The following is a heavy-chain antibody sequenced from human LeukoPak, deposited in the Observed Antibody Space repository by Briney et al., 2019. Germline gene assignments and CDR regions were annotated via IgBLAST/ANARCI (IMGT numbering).Heavy chain of an antibody. Sequence: ASVKVSCKASGYTFTSYYMHWVRQAPGQGLEWMGIINPSGGSTSYAQKFQGRVTMTRNTSTSTVYMELSSLSSEDTAVYYCASGGRERYSSSWTDAFDIWGQGTMVTVSS. CDR1: GYTFTSYY. V-gene: IGHV1-46*01. D-gene: IGHD6-13*01. CDR2: INPSGGST. J-gene: IGHJ3*02. CDR3: ASGGRERYSSSWTDAFDI.